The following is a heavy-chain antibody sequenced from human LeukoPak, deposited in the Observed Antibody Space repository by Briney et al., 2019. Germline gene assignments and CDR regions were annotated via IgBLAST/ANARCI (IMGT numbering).Heavy chain of an antibody. CDR2: IKQDGSEK. Sequence: PGGSLRLSCAASGFTLSSYWMSWVRQAPGKGLEWVANIKQDGSEKYYVDSVKGRFTISRDNAKNSLYLQMNSLRAEDTAVYYCARRYMGPGYYFDYWGQGTLVTVSS. CDR3: ARRYMGPGYYFDY. CDR1: GFTLSSYW. V-gene: IGHV3-7*01. D-gene: IGHD2-2*02. J-gene: IGHJ4*02.